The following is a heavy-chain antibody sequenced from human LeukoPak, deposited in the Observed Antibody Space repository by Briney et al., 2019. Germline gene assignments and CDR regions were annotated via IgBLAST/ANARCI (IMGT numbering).Heavy chain of an antibody. CDR1: GFTFSDYS. V-gene: IGHV3-48*03. CDR2: ISPSGNDK. J-gene: IGHJ4*02. D-gene: IGHD5-12*01. Sequence: GGSLRLSCATSGFTFSDYSMNWVRQTPGKGLEWVSYISPSGNDKYYADSAQGRVTISRDNAKKSLWLQINRLRAEDTAVYYCARAVSQGLYSGYDFDYWGQGTLVTVSS. CDR3: ARAVSQGLYSGYDFDY.